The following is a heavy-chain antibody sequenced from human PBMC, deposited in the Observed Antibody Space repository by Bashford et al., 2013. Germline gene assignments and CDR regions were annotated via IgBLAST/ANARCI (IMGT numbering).Heavy chain of an antibody. CDR1: DSPSVAMA. Sequence: GGSRRDSPVQRLDSPSVAMACTGSGQAPGKGLEWVAVIWYDGSNKYYADSVKGRFTISRDNSKNTLFLQMSGLRSDDTAVYFCVRDPSRIPETGGTYFDTWGQGILVTVSS. D-gene: IGHD6-19*01. CDR2: IWYDGSNK. J-gene: IGHJ5*02. CDR3: VRDPSRIPETGGTYFDT. V-gene: IGHV3-33*01.